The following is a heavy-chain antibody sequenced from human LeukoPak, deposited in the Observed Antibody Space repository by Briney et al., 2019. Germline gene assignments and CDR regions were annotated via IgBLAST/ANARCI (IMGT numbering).Heavy chain of an antibody. CDR2: MNPNSGNT. CDR3: ARGVRYYDFWSGTNHYGMDV. J-gene: IGHJ6*02. CDR1: GYTFTSYD. Sequence: ASVKVSCKASGYTFTSYDINWVRQATGQGLEWMGWMNPNSGNTGYAQKFQGRVTMTRNTSISTAYMELSSLRSEDTAVYYCARGVRYYDFWSGTNHYGMDVWGQGTTVTVSS. D-gene: IGHD3-3*01. V-gene: IGHV1-8*01.